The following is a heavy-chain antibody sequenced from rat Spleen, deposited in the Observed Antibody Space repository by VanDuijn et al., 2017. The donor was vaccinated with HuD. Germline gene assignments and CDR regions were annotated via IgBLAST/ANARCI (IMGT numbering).Heavy chain of an antibody. CDR3: TSPFRWFAY. Sequence: QVQLKESGPGLVQPSQTLSLTCTVSGFSLISNSVHWVRQPPGKGLEWMGVIWGSGNTNYNSALKSRLSISRDTSKSQIFLKINNLQTEDTAIYFCTSPFRWFAYWGQGTLVTVSS. CDR1: GFSLISNS. CDR2: IWGSGNT. V-gene: IGHV2-13*01. J-gene: IGHJ3*01.